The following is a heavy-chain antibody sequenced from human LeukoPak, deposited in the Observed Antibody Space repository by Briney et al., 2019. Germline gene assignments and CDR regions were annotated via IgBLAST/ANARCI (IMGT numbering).Heavy chain of an antibody. V-gene: IGHV1-2*02. D-gene: IGHD1-26*01. CDR2: INPNSGGT. CDR1: GYTFTGYY. Sequence: ASVKVSCKASGYTFTGYYMHWVRQAPGQGLEWMGWINPNSGGTNYAQKFQGRVTMTRDTSISTAYMDLSRLRSDDTAVYYCARVRVGATRGGDYWGQRTLVTVSS. CDR3: ARVRVGATRGGDY. J-gene: IGHJ4*02.